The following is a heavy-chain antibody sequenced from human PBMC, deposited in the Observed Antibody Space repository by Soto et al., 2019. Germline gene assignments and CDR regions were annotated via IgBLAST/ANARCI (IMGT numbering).Heavy chain of an antibody. CDR2: IYYSGST. J-gene: IGHJ4*02. D-gene: IGHD2-21*02. CDR3: ARHISTVTPIPLFDY. CDR1: GGSISSYY. V-gene: IGHV4-59*08. Sequence: PSETLSLTCTVSGGSISSYYWSWIRQPPGKGLEWIGYIYYSGSTNYNPSLKSRVTISVDTSKNQFSLKLSSVTAADTAVYYCARHISTVTPIPLFDYWGQGTLVTVSS.